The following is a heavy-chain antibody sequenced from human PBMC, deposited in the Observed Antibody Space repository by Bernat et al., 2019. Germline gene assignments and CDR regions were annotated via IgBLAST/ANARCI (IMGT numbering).Heavy chain of an antibody. CDR2: ISSSSSYI. J-gene: IGHJ3*02. CDR3: ARVRGFTEENAFDI. V-gene: IGHV3-21*01. Sequence: EVQLVESGGGLVKPGGSLRLSCAASGFTFSSYSMNWVRQAPGKGLEWVSSISSSSSYIYYADSVKGRFTISRDNAKNSRYLQMNSLRAEDTAVYYCARVRGFTEENAFDIWGQGTMVTVSS. CDR1: GFTFSSYS. D-gene: IGHD3-16*01.